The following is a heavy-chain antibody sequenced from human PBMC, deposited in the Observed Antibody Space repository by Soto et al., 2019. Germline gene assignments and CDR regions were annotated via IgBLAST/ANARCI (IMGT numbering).Heavy chain of an antibody. Sequence: PXXSLRLSCAASGFTFSNAWMHWVLQAPGKGLEWVGRIKSKTDGGTTDYAAPVKGRFTISRDDSKNTLYLQMNSLKTEDTAVYYCTTDPVTMIVVVPSSGWGQGTLVTVSS. J-gene: IGHJ4*02. V-gene: IGHV3-15*07. CDR2: IKSKTDGGTT. CDR3: TTDPVTMIVVVPSSG. D-gene: IGHD3-22*01. CDR1: GFTFSNAW.